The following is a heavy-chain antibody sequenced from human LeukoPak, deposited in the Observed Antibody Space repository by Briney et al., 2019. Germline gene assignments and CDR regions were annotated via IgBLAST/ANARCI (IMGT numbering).Heavy chain of an antibody. J-gene: IGHJ5*02. CDR3: ARYIVSGDSIFGDWFDP. V-gene: IGHV3-30*03. Sequence: GGSLRLSCAASGFTFSSYGMHWVRQAPGKGLEWVAVISYDGSNKYYADSVKGRFTISRDNSKNTLYLQMNSLRAEDTAVYYCARYIVSGDSIFGDWFDPWGQGTLVTVSS. CDR2: ISYDGSNK. CDR1: GFTFSSYG. D-gene: IGHD2-21*02.